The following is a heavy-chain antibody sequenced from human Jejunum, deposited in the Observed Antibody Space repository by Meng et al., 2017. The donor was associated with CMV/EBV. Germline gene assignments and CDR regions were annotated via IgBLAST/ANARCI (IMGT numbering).Heavy chain of an antibody. D-gene: IGHD6-19*01. V-gene: IGHV4-59*01. CDR1: GSISGYS. CDR2: ISYTGVT. Sequence: GSISGYSWILIGQPGEKGLECIGYISYTGVTNYNSSLTSRVPMSVDTSENRFSLRLTSVTAADTAVYYCARVLPPSDSNGWDWFDTWGQGTLVTVSS. J-gene: IGHJ5*02. CDR3: ARVLPPSDSNGWDWFDT.